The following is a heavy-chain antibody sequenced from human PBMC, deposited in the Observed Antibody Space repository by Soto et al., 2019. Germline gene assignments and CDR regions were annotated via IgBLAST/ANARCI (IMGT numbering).Heavy chain of an antibody. J-gene: IGHJ4*02. CDR2: INAGNGNT. CDR3: ASTDLQLVRGLDY. D-gene: IGHD6-6*01. Sequence: ASVNVSWRASGDTYACSALYCVSQAPGQRLEWMGWINAGNGNTKYSQKFQGRVTITRDTSASTAYMELSSLRSEDTAVYYCASTDLQLVRGLDYWGQGTLVTVSS. V-gene: IGHV1-3*01. CDR1: GDTYACSA.